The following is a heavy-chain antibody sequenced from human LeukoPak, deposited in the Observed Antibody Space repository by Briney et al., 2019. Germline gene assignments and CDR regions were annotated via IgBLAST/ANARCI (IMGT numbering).Heavy chain of an antibody. Sequence: SVTVSSTASGGTFTIYAISWVRQAPGQGLERMGGIIPIFGTANYAQKFQGRVTITADKTTSTAYMELSSLRSEDTAVYYCARGHPYSSGWFRYFDYWGQGTLVTVSS. CDR2: IIPIFGTA. D-gene: IGHD6-19*01. CDR3: ARGHPYSSGWFRYFDY. V-gene: IGHV1-69*06. CDR1: GGTFTIYA. J-gene: IGHJ4*02.